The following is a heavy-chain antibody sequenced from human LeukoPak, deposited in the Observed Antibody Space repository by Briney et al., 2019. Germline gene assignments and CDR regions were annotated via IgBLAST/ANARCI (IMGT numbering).Heavy chain of an antibody. CDR1: GGSCSGYY. V-gene: IGHV4-34*01. J-gene: IGHJ4*02. D-gene: IGHD3-10*01. Sequence: SETLTLTCAVYGGSCSGYYWSWIRQPPGKGLEWIGEINHSGSTNYNPSLKSRVTISVDTSKNQFSLKLSSVTAADTAVYYCARVQLLWFGGFDYWGQGTLVTVSS. CDR2: INHSGST. CDR3: ARVQLLWFGGFDY.